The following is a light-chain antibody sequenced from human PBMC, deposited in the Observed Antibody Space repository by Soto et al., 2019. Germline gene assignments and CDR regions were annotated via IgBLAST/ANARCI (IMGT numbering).Light chain of an antibody. CDR3: QQYGSSGT. CDR1: QSVSSS. CDR2: GAS. Sequence: EKVMTHSPATLSVSPGERATLSCRASQSVSSSLAWYQQKPGQAPRLLIYGASNRATGIPDRFSGSGSGTDFTLTISRLEPEDFAVYYCQQYGSSGTFGQGTKVDIK. J-gene: IGKJ1*01. V-gene: IGKV3-20*01.